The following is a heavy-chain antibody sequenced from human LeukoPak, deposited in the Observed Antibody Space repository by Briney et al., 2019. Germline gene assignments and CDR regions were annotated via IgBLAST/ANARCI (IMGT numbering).Heavy chain of an antibody. CDR1: GYTFTTYG. D-gene: IGHD3-16*01. CDR2: ISTYNGNT. CDR3: TRDPNGDDAFDI. J-gene: IGHJ3*02. V-gene: IGHV1-18*01. Sequence: ASVKVSCKTSGYTFTTYGISWVRQAPGQGLEWMGWISTYNGNTRYTQKLQGRVTMTTEKSTSTAYMELRSLTSDDTAVYYCTRDPNGDDAFDIWGQGTMVIVSS.